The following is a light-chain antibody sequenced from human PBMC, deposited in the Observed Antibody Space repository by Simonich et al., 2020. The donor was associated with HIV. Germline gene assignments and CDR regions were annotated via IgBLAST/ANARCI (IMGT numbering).Light chain of an antibody. V-gene: IGLV7-46*01. Sequence: QAVVTQEPSLTVSPGGTITLTCGSSTGAVTSGHYPYWFQQKPGQAPRTLIFVTSNKRSRTPARFSGSLLGGKAALTLSGAQPEDEAEYYCLLSYSDVRMFGGGTKLTVL. CDR2: VTS. J-gene: IGLJ3*02. CDR3: LLSYSDVRM. CDR1: TGAVTSGHY.